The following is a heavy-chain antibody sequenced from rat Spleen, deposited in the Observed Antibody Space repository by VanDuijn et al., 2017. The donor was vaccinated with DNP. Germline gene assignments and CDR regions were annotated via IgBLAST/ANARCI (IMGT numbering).Heavy chain of an antibody. J-gene: IGHJ4*01. D-gene: IGHD1-12*02. V-gene: IGHV5-20*01. CDR1: GFTFSDYY. CDR3: TTDPVRMVEAMDA. CDR2: ISYDGGST. Sequence: EVQLVESGGGLVQPGRSLKLSCAASGFTFSDYYMAWVRQAPTKGLEWVAYISYDGGSTYYGDSVKGRFTISRDNAKSTLYLQMDSMRSEDTATYYCTTDPVRMVEAMDAWGQGTSVTVSS.